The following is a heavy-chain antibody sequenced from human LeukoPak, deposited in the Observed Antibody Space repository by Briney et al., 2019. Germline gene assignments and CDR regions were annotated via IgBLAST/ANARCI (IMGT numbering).Heavy chain of an antibody. CDR1: GFTFSSYG. V-gene: IGHV3-30*02. CDR3: ANYPSSWYPTADYYYYMDV. D-gene: IGHD6-13*01. J-gene: IGHJ6*03. CDR2: IRYDGSNK. Sequence: GGSLRLSCAASGFTFSSYGMHWVRQAPGKGLEWVAFIRYDGSNKYYADSVKGRFTISRDNSKNTPHLQMNSLRAEDTAVYYCANYPSSWYPTADYYYYMDVWGKGTTVTVSS.